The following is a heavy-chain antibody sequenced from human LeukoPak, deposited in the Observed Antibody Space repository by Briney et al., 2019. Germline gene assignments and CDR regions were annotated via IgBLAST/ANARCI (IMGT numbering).Heavy chain of an antibody. D-gene: IGHD3-22*01. J-gene: IGHJ3*02. Sequence: SVTVSFTASGGTFSIYAISWVRQAPGQGLEWMGGIIPIFGTANYAQKFQGRVTITADESTSTAYMELSSLRSEDTAVYYCSLLNSSGYYLHDAFDIWGQGTMVTVSS. CDR1: GGTFSIYA. CDR2: IIPIFGTA. CDR3: SLLNSSGYYLHDAFDI. V-gene: IGHV1-69*01.